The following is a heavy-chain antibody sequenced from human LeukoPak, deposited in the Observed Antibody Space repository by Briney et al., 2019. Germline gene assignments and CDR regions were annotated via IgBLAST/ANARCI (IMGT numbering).Heavy chain of an antibody. CDR2: ISYDGSNK. CDR1: GFTFSSYA. D-gene: IGHD2-15*01. J-gene: IGHJ3*02. CDR3: ARGGTYSWDAFDI. V-gene: IGHV3-30-3*01. Sequence: PGGSLRLSCAASGFTFSSYAMHWVRQAPGKGLEWVAVISYDGSNKYYADSVKGRFTISRDNAKNTLYLQMNSLRGEDTAVYYCARGGTYSWDAFDIWGQGTMVTVSS.